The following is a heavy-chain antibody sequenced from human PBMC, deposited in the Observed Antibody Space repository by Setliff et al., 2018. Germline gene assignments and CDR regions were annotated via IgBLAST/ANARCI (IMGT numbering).Heavy chain of an antibody. CDR1: GGSISSSSYY. Sequence: SLTCTVSGGSISSSSYYWGWIRQPPGKGLEWIGSIYYSGSTYYNPSLKSRVTISVDTSKNQFSLKLSSVTAADTAVYYCARDEFLEGSYYYYYYRDVWGKGHTVTVS. D-gene: IGHD3-3*01. CDR3: ARDEFLEGSYYYYYYRDV. CDR2: IYYSGST. V-gene: IGHV4-39*02. J-gene: IGHJ6*03.